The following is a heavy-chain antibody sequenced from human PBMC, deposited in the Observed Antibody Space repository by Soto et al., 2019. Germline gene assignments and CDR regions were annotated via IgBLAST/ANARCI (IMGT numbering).Heavy chain of an antibody. Sequence: QITLNESGPTVVRPTETLTLTCRFSGFSLTTSGVGVGWIRRSPGKAPEWLALIYWDDDKRYSASLKSRLTITKDTSKNQVVLTVSDLDPTDTATYYCAHRVLHTVFGLVTTTAIYFDFWGQGTPVAVSS. CDR2: IYWDDDK. J-gene: IGHJ4*02. CDR1: GFSLTTSGVG. D-gene: IGHD3-3*01. V-gene: IGHV2-5*02. CDR3: AHRVLHTVFGLVTTTAIYFDF.